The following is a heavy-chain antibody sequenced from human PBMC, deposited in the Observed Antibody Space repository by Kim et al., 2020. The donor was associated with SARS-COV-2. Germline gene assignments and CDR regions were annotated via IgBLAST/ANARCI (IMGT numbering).Heavy chain of an antibody. CDR2: IYYSGST. V-gene: IGHV4-39*01. D-gene: IGHD6-19*01. J-gene: IGHJ4*02. Sequence: SETLSLTCTVSGGSISSSSYYWGWIRQPPGKGLEWIGSIYYSGSTYYNPSLKSRVTISVDTSKNQFSLKLSSVTAADTAVYYCARLGSGCFDYWGQGTLVTVSS. CDR3: ARLGSGCFDY. CDR1: GGSISSSSYY.